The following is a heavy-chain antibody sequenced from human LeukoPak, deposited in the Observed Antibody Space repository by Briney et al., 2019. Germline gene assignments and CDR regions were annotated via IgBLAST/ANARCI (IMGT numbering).Heavy chain of an antibody. V-gene: IGHV1-8*01. J-gene: IGHJ4*02. CDR3: ARNIGRFGELTLDY. CDR1: GYTFTNYD. CDR2: MNPNSGNT. D-gene: IGHD3-10*01. Sequence: GASVKVSCKASGYTFTNYDINWVRQATGQGLEWMGWMNPNSGNTGYAQKFQGRVTMTRNTSISTAYMELSSLRSEDTAVYYCARNIGRFGELTLDYWGQGTLVTVSS.